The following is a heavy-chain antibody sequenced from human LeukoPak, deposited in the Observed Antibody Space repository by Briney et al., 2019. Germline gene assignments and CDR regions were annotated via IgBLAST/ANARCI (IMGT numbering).Heavy chain of an antibody. J-gene: IGHJ6*02. CDR3: AKDRDIDFYSRPRYYYYYYGMDV. Sequence: GGSLRLSCAASGFTFSSYAMSWVRQAPGKGLEWVSAISGSGGSTYYADSVKGRFTISRDNSKNTLYLQMNSLRAEDTAVYYCAKDRDIDFYSRPRYYYYYYGMDVWGQGTTVTVSS. CDR1: GFTFSSYA. CDR2: ISGSGGST. V-gene: IGHV3-23*01. D-gene: IGHD4-11*01.